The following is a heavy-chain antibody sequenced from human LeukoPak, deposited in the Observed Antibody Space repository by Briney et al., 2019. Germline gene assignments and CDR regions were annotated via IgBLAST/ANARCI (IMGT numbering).Heavy chain of an antibody. Sequence: GGSPRLSCAGSGFTFSNYWMSWVREVPGKGLEWVANIKEDGSEKYSVDSMEGRFTIFRDNAKNSLYLQMNSLRAEDTAIYYCARDRHSGHFDWGQGTLVTVSS. J-gene: IGHJ4*02. V-gene: IGHV3-7*01. CDR3: ARDRHSGHFD. CDR1: GFTFSNYW. D-gene: IGHD1-26*01. CDR2: IKEDGSEK.